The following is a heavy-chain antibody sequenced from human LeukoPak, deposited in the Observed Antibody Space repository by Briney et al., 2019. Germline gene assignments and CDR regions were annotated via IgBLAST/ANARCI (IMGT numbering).Heavy chain of an antibody. CDR3: ARSLLWFGESPDFDY. J-gene: IGHJ4*02. Sequence: GGSLRLSCAASGFTFSSYGMHWVRQAPGKGLEWVAVIWYDGSNKYYADSVKGRFTISRDNAKNTLYLQMNSLRAEDTAVYYCARSLLWFGESPDFDYWGQGTLVTVSS. CDR1: GFTFSSYG. D-gene: IGHD3-10*01. V-gene: IGHV3-33*01. CDR2: IWYDGSNK.